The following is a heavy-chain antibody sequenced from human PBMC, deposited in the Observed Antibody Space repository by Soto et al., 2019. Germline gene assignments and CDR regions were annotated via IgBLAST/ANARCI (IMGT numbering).Heavy chain of an antibody. CDR3: ARRKERSGPHYFDY. CDR1: GFTFTSSA. CDR2: MNPYSGNT. D-gene: IGHD6-25*01. V-gene: IGHV1-8*02. J-gene: IGHJ4*02. Sequence: ASVKVSCKASGFTFTSSAVQWVRQATGQGLEWMGWMNPYSGNTGYAQKFQGRVTVTRNTSISTVYMELSGLRPDDTAVYYCARRKERSGPHYFDYWGQGSQVTVS.